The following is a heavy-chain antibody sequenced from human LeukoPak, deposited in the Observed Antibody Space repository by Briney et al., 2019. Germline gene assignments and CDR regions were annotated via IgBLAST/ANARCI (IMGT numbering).Heavy chain of an antibody. D-gene: IGHD2-21*02. Sequence: SVKVSCKASGYTFTGYYMHWLRQAPGQGLEWMGRIIPILGIANYAQKFQGRVTITADKSTSTAYMELSSLRSEDTAVYYCARGAAYCGGDCPIDYWGQGTLVTVSS. CDR3: ARGAAYCGGDCPIDY. CDR2: IIPILGIA. V-gene: IGHV1-69*04. J-gene: IGHJ4*02. CDR1: GYTFTGYY.